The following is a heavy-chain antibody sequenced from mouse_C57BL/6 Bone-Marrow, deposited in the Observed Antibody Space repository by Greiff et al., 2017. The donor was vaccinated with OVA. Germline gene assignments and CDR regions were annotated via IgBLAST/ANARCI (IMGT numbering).Heavy chain of an antibody. Sequence: EVQLVESEGGLVQPGSSMKLSCTASGFTFSDYYMAWVRQVPEKGLEWVANINYDGSSTYYLDSLKSRFIISRDNAKNILYLQMSSLKSEDTATYYCAREQGDVRWYFDVWGTGTTVTVSS. D-gene: IGHD3-3*01. J-gene: IGHJ1*03. CDR3: AREQGDVRWYFDV. V-gene: IGHV5-16*01. CDR2: INYDGSST. CDR1: GFTFSDYY.